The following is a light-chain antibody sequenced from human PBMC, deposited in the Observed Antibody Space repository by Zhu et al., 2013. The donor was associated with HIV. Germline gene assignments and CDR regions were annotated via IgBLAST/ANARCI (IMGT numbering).Light chain of an antibody. CDR3: QQLNTYPMT. CDR2: GSS. Sequence: DIQLTQSPSFLSASVGDRVTITCRASQRVSTFLAWYQQKPGKAPQLLIYGSSTLEGGVPSRFSGSGSGAEFTLTISSLQPEDFATYYCQQLNTYPMTFGQGTRLEIK. CDR1: QRVSTF. V-gene: IGKV1-9*01. J-gene: IGKJ5*01.